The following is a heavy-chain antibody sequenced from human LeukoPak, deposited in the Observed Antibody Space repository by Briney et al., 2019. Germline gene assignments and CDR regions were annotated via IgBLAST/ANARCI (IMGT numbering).Heavy chain of an antibody. V-gene: IGHV5-51*01. J-gene: IGHJ6*03. CDR1: GYSFTSYW. CDR2: IYPGDSDT. D-gene: IGHD4-11*01. CDR3: ARHNTVTTYYYYYMDV. Sequence: PGESLKISCKGSGYSFTSYWIGWVRQMPGKGLEWMGIIYPGDSDTRYSPSFQGQVTISADKSISTAYLRWSSLKASDTAMYYCARHNTVTTYYYYYMDVWGKGTTVTVSS.